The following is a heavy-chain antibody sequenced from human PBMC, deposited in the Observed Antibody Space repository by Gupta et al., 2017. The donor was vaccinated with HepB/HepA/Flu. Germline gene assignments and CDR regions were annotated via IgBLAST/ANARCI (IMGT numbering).Heavy chain of an antibody. V-gene: IGHV1-2*02. Sequence: QVQMVQSGAEVKKPGASVKVSCKASGYTFTDYYIHWVRQAPGQGLEWMGWINPNSGGTHYAQRFQGRVTMTRDTSITTAYMELSRLRSDDTAVYYCARALSWSGYDPFDYWGQGTLVTVSS. CDR3: ARALSWSGYDPFDY. CDR2: INPNSGGT. CDR1: GYTFTDYY. J-gene: IGHJ4*02. D-gene: IGHD3-3*01.